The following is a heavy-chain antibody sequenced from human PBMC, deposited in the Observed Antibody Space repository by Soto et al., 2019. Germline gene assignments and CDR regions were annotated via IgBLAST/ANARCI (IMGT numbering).Heavy chain of an antibody. CDR1: GFTLTAYA. D-gene: IGHD7-27*01. CDR2: MSGGSGAST. Sequence: EVQLLESGGGLVQAGGSLRLSCVASGFTLTAYAMNWVRQPPGKGLEWVSAMSGGSGASTYYADSVKGRSTISMDNSKNTLYIQMNGLRDEGKAVYYCANVWGFGGQGTLGTVSS. CDR3: ANVWGF. V-gene: IGHV3-23*01. J-gene: IGHJ4*02.